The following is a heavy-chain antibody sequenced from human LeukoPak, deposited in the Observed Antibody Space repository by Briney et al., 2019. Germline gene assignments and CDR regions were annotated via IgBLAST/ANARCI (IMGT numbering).Heavy chain of an antibody. CDR2: INPNSGGT. CDR3: ARGLGATTFADFDY. CDR1: GYTFTGYY. Sequence: GASVKVSCKASGYTFTGYYMHWVRQAPGQGLEWMGWINPNSGGTNYAQKFQGRVTMTTDTSTSTAYVELRSLRSDDTAVYYCARGLGATTFADFDYWGQGTLVTVSS. D-gene: IGHD1-26*01. J-gene: IGHJ4*02. V-gene: IGHV1-2*02.